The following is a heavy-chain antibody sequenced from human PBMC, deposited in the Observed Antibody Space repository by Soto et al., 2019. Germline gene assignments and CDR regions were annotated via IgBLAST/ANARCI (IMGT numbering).Heavy chain of an antibody. V-gene: IGHV1-69*05. Sequence: SVKVSCKASGGTFSSHAISWLRQAPGQGLEWMGGIIPIFGTANYAQKFQGWVTMTRDTSISTAYMELSRLRSDDTAVYYCARDQKRSSTQYYYDSSGYQNAFDIWGQGTMVTVSS. CDR3: ARDQKRSSTQYYYDSSGYQNAFDI. J-gene: IGHJ3*02. D-gene: IGHD3-22*01. CDR2: IIPIFGTA. CDR1: GGTFSSHA.